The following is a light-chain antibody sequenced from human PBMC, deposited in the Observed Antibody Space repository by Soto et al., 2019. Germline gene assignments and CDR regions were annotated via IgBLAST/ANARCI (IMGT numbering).Light chain of an antibody. J-gene: IGKJ1*01. CDR3: QQYGTSPWT. CDR1: QSVSRSY. CDR2: GAF. Sequence: EIVLTQSPGTLSLSPGERATLFCRASQSVSRSYLVWYQQKPGQAPRLLIYGAFNRATGIPDRFSGGGSGTDFTLTISRLEPEDFAVYYCQQYGTSPWTFGQGTKVDIK. V-gene: IGKV3-20*01.